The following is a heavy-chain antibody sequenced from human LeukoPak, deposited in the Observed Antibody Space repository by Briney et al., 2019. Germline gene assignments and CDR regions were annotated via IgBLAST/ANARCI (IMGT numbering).Heavy chain of an antibody. D-gene: IGHD3-22*01. V-gene: IGHV1-2*02. Sequence: ASVKVSCKASGYTFTGYYMLWVRQAPGQGLEWMGWINPNSGGTNYAQKFQGRVTMTRDTSISTAYMELRSLRSDDTAVYYCARVAPISYYYDSSGSNWFDPWGQGTLVTVSS. J-gene: IGHJ5*02. CDR3: ARVAPISYYYDSSGSNWFDP. CDR1: GYTFTGYY. CDR2: INPNSGGT.